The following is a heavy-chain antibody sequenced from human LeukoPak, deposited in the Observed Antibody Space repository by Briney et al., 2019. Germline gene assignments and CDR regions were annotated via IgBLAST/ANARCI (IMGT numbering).Heavy chain of an antibody. V-gene: IGHV3-23*01. Sequence: GGSLRLSCAVSGITLSNYGMTWVRQAPGKGLEWVAGISDTGGRTNYADSVKGRFTISRDNAKNTMILQMNNLRVEDTAVYYCAAVPGIIIAGYFTSWGRGTLVAVSA. D-gene: IGHD3-10*02. CDR3: AAVPGIIIAGYFTS. J-gene: IGHJ4*02. CDR2: ISDTGGRT. CDR1: GITLSNYG.